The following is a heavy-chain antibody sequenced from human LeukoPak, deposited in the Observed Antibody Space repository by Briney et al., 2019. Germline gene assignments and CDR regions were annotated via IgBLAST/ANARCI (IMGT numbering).Heavy chain of an antibody. V-gene: IGHV3-11*01. CDR2: ISSGGTTI. CDR3: ARNTEAAHDY. CDR1: GFTFSDYY. J-gene: IGHJ4*02. Sequence: GRSLRLSCTASGFTFSDYYMSWIRQAPGKGLEWVSYISSGGTTIYYADSVKGRFTISRDSAKNSLDLQMNSLRAEDTAVYYCARNTEAAHDYWGQGTLIIVSS. D-gene: IGHD6-6*01.